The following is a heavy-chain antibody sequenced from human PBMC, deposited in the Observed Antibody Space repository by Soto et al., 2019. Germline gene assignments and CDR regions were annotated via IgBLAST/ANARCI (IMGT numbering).Heavy chain of an antibody. D-gene: IGHD6-13*01. CDR3: ARESRSALGTVEH. CDR2: IYASGNT. CDR1: GASISDYY. Sequence: QVQLQESGPGLVKPSETLSLTCTVSGASISDYYWSWIRQPAGKGLECTGRIYASGNTNYNPSLKSRVTMSVDTSKNQFSLTLNSVTAADTAVYYCARESRSALGTVEHWGRGTLVTVSS. J-gene: IGHJ4*02. V-gene: IGHV4-4*07.